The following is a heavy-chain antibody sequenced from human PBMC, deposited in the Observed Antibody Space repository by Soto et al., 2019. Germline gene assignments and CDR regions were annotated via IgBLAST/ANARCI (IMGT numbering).Heavy chain of an antibody. D-gene: IGHD1-20*01. CDR1: GAPITWGDYS. CDR2: IFHGGFT. V-gene: IGHV4-30-2*01. CDR3: ATSQKGYNWNYFDH. Sequence: SLTCAISGAPITWGDYSWNWIRQPPGKGLEWIGYIFHGGFTSYNPSLESRVSVSVDTSKNQFSLKVSGVSAADTAVYYCATSQKGYNWNYFDHWGQGALVTVSS. J-gene: IGHJ4*02.